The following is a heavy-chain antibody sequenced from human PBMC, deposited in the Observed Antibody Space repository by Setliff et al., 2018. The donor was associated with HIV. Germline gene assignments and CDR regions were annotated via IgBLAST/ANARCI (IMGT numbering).Heavy chain of an antibody. CDR2: IRYDGSNK. D-gene: IGHD3-22*01. CDR1: GFTFSSYG. V-gene: IGHV3-30*02. CDR3: AKDLVYYDSSGDLDY. J-gene: IGHJ4*02. Sequence: GGSLRLSCAASGFTFSSYGVHWVRQAPGKGLEWVAFIRYDGSNKYYADSVKGRFTISRDNSKNTLYLQMNSLRAEDTAVYYCAKDLVYYDSSGDLDYWGQGTLVTVSS.